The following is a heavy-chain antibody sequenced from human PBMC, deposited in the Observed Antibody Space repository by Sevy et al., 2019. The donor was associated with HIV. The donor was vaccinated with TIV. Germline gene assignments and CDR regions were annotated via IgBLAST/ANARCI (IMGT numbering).Heavy chain of an antibody. V-gene: IGHV3-23*01. D-gene: IGHD6-19*01. CDR3: AQDPPSSGRYGMRFDYYYGMDV. J-gene: IGHJ6*02. Sequence: RGCLRLSCAASGFTFSSYAMSWVRQAPGKGLEWVSAISGSGGSTYYADSVKGRFTISRDNSKNTLYLQMNSLRAEDTAVYYSAQDPPSSGRYGMRFDYYYGMDVWGQGTTVAVSS. CDR1: GFTFSSYA. CDR2: ISGSGGST.